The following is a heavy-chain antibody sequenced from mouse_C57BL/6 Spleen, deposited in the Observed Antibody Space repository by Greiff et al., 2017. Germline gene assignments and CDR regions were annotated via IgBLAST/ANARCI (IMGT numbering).Heavy chain of an antibody. CDR2: IDPEDGET. J-gene: IGHJ3*01. D-gene: IGHD4-1*01. CDR3: ARSSWDQFAY. CDR1: GFNIKDYY. V-gene: IGHV14-2*01. Sequence: VQLQQSGAELVKPGASVKLSCTASGFNIKDYYMHWVKQRPEQGLEWIGRIDPEDGETKYDQKSKGKATITADTSSNTAYLQLSSLTSEDTAVYYCARSSWDQFAYWGQGTLVTVSA.